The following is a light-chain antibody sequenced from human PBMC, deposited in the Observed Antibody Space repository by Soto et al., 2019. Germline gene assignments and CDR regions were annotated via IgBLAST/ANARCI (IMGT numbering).Light chain of an antibody. J-gene: IGKJ2*01. CDR1: QSISSW. Sequence: DSQMTQSPSTVSASVGDRVTITCRASQSISSWLAWYQQKPGTAPKLLIYKASSLQSGVPSRFSGSGSGTEFTLTISSLQPDDFATYYCQQYSSYPYTFGQGTKLEIK. CDR3: QQYSSYPYT. CDR2: KAS. V-gene: IGKV1-5*03.